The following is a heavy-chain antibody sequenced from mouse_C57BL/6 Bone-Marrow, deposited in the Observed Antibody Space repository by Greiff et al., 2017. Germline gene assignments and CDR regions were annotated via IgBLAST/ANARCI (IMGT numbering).Heavy chain of an antibody. CDR1: GYTFTSYG. V-gene: IGHV1-81*01. Sequence: QVQLQQSGAELARPGASVKLSCKASGYTFTSYGISWVKQRTGQGLEWIGEIYPRSGNTYYNETFKGKATLTADKSSSTAYMELRSLTSEDSAVYFCARERIMVYDGPFAYWGKGTLVTVSA. CDR3: ARERIMVYDGPFAY. CDR2: IYPRSGNT. J-gene: IGHJ3*01. D-gene: IGHD1-2*01.